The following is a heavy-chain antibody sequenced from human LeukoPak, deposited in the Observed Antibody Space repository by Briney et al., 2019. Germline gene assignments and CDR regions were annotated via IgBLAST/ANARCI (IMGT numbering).Heavy chain of an antibody. CDR1: GFTFSSYS. V-gene: IGHV3-21*01. CDR3: AKDRGSYYYDMDV. CDR2: ISSSNSYI. D-gene: IGHD2-15*01. J-gene: IGHJ6*02. Sequence: GASLRLSCAASGFTFSSYSMNWVRQAPGKELEWVSSISSSNSYIYYADAVKGRFTISRDNAKNSLYLQMNSLRAEDTAVYYCAKDRGSYYYDMDVWGQGTTVAVS.